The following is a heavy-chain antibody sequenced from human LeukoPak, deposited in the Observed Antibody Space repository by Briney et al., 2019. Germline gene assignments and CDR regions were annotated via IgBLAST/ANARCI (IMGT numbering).Heavy chain of an antibody. J-gene: IGHJ6*03. CDR1: GYTFTRYD. CDR2: MNPKSGAT. CDR3: ARGSDYDDYFYMDF. V-gene: IGHV1-8*01. Sequence: ASVKVSCKASGYTFTRYDINWVRQATGQGLEWMGWMNPKSGATDYARKFQGRVTMTRDTSISTAYMELTRLRSDDTAVYFCARGSDYDDYFYMDFWGKGTTVTVSS.